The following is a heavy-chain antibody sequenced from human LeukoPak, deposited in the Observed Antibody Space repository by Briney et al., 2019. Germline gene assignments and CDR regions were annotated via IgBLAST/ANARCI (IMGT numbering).Heavy chain of an antibody. CDR3: ARGPDSSGSYYFDF. V-gene: IGHV4-30-4*01. Sequence: SETLSLTCTVSGGSISSGDYYWSWVRQPPGKGLEWIGYIYHSGSTYFNPSLKSRVTISVDTSKNQFSLKLSSVTAADTAVYYCARGPDSSGSYYFDFWGQGTLATVSS. CDR2: IYHSGST. CDR1: GGSISSGDYY. J-gene: IGHJ4*02. D-gene: IGHD3-22*01.